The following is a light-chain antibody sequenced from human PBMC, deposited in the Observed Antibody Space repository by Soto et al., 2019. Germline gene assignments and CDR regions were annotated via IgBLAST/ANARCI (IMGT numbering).Light chain of an antibody. CDR1: QSVTRN. V-gene: IGKV3-15*01. Sequence: DIVLPHSPVILSVSPGESATLSCKASQSVTRNLAWYKQIPSQAPRLLVYHASVRATGIPARFSGSGSGTEFILTISNLQSEDFAVYFCQQYNDWPPITFGQGTRLEIK. CDR3: QQYNDWPPIT. CDR2: HAS. J-gene: IGKJ5*01.